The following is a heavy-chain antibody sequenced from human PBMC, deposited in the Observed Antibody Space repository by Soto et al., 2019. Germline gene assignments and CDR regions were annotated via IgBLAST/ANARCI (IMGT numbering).Heavy chain of an antibody. D-gene: IGHD6-6*01. CDR1: GFTFSSYG. V-gene: IGHV3-33*01. J-gene: IGHJ6*02. CDR2: IWYDGSNK. Sequence: GGSLRLSCAASGFTFSSYGMHWVRQAPGKGLEWVAVIWYDGSNKYYADSVKGRFTTSRDNSKNTLYLQMNSLRAEDTAVYYCARAQRQGAARYYYYGMDVWGQGTTVTVSS. CDR3: ARAQRQGAARYYYYGMDV.